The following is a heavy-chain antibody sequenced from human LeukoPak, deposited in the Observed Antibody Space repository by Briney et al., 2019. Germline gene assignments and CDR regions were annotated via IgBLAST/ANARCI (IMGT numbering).Heavy chain of an antibody. CDR3: AELGITMIGGV. J-gene: IGHJ6*04. V-gene: IGHV3-7*01. CDR1: GFTLSIYW. Sequence: GGSLRLSCAASGFTLSIYWMSWVRQAPGKGLEWVANINQDGSEKHFVDSVKGRFTISRDNAKNSLYLQMNSLRAEDTAVYYCAELGITMIGGVWGKGTTVTISS. CDR2: INQDGSEK. D-gene: IGHD3-10*02.